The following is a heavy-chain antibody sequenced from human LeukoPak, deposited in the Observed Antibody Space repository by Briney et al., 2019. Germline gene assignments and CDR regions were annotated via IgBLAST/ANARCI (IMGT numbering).Heavy chain of an antibody. CDR3: AKQYYYGSGTISDFDY. D-gene: IGHD3-10*01. Sequence: GRSLRLSCAASGFTFSSYGMHWVRQAPGKGLEWVAFIRYDGSNKYYADSVKGRFTISRDNSKNTLYLQMNSLRAEDTAVYYCAKQYYYGSGTISDFDYWGQGTLVTVSS. J-gene: IGHJ4*02. CDR1: GFTFSSYG. V-gene: IGHV3-30*02. CDR2: IRYDGSNK.